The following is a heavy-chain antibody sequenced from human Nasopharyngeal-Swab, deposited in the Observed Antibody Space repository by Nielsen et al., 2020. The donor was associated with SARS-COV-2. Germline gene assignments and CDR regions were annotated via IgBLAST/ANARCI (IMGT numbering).Heavy chain of an antibody. CDR2: IHSGGST. J-gene: IGHJ3*02. Sequence: GESLKISCAASGFTVSSNYMSWVRQAPGKGLEWVSVIHSGGSTYYADSVKGRFTISRHNSKNTLYLQMNSLRAEDTAVYYCATYPRHDAFDIWGQGTMVTVSS. CDR1: GFTVSSNY. V-gene: IGHV3-53*04. CDR3: ATYPRHDAFDI. D-gene: IGHD6-25*01.